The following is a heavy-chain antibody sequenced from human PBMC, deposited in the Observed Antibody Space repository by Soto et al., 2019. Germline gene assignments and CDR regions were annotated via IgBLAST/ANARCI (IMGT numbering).Heavy chain of an antibody. J-gene: IGHJ4*02. CDR2: IWYDGSNG. Sequence: VQLVESGGGVVQPGRSLRLSCAASGFTFSNYAMHWVRQAPGKGLEWVTAIWYDGSNGYYRDSVKGRFTISRDKSKNTLFLQMNSLRVEDTAVYYGVGSGHSYDQWFFDYWGQGTLVTVSS. D-gene: IGHD5-18*01. CDR1: GFTFSNYA. V-gene: IGHV3-33*01. CDR3: VGSGHSYDQWFFDY.